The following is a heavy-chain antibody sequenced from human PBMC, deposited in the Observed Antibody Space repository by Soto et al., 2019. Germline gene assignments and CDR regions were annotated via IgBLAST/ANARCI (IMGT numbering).Heavy chain of an antibody. J-gene: IGHJ6*02. CDR1: GFTFSSYA. Sequence: SLRLSCAASGFTFSSYAMTWVRQAPGKGLEWVSAISGSGGSTYYADSVKGRFTISRDNSGNTLYLQMNSLRAEDTAVYYCAKYSSSSGSYYYYVMDVWGQGTTVTVSS. D-gene: IGHD6-6*01. V-gene: IGHV3-23*01. CDR3: AKYSSSSGSYYYYVMDV. CDR2: ISGSGGST.